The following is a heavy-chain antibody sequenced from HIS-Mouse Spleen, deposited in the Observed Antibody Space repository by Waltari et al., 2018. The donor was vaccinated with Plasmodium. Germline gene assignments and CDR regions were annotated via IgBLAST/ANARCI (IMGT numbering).Heavy chain of an antibody. Sequence: QLQLQESGPGLVKPSETLSLTCTVSGGSISSRSYSWGWIRQPPGKGLEWIGSIYYSGSTYYNPSLKSRVTISVDTSKNQFSLKLSSVTAADTAVYYCARGRETTSPYDAFDIWGQGTMVTVSS. D-gene: IGHD1-7*01. CDR3: ARGRETTSPYDAFDI. V-gene: IGHV4-39*07. J-gene: IGHJ3*02. CDR2: IYYSGST. CDR1: GGSISSRSYS.